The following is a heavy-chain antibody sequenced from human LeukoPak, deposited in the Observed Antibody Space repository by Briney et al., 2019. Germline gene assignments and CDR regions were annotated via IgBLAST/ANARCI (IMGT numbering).Heavy chain of an antibody. CDR3: ARGSPVGASESLGFDY. CDR2: INPNSGGT. D-gene: IGHD1-26*01. Sequence: ASVKVSCKASGYTFTGYYMHWVRQAPGQGLEWMGWINPNSGGTHYAQKFQGRVTMTRDTSISTAYMELSRLRSDDTAVYYCARGSPVGASESLGFDYWGQGTPVTVSS. V-gene: IGHV1-2*02. CDR1: GYTFTGYY. J-gene: IGHJ4*02.